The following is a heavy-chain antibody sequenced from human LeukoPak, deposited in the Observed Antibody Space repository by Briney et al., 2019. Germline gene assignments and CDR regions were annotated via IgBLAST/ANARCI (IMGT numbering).Heavy chain of an antibody. CDR2: ISSSSSYI. Sequence: GGSLRLSCAASGFTFSSYSMNWVRQAPGKGLEWVSSISSSSSYIYYADSVKGRFTISRDNSKNTLYLQMNSLRAEDTAVYYCAKTAIVGATKVPFDYWGQGTLVTVSS. J-gene: IGHJ4*02. V-gene: IGHV3-21*04. D-gene: IGHD1-26*01. CDR1: GFTFSSYS. CDR3: AKTAIVGATKVPFDY.